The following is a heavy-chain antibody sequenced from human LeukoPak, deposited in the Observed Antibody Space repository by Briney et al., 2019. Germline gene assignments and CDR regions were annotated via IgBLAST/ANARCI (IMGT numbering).Heavy chain of an antibody. CDR3: ARRANYDYYYRGLDV. CDR1: GYSFTNYW. D-gene: IGHD1-7*01. CDR2: IYPGDSDT. Sequence: GESRKISCKGSGYSFTNYWIAWVRQMPGKGLEWMGLIYPGDSDTRYSPSFQGQVTISADKSISTAYLQWSSLKASDTAIYYCARRANYDYYYRGLDVWGQGTTVTVSS. V-gene: IGHV5-51*01. J-gene: IGHJ6*02.